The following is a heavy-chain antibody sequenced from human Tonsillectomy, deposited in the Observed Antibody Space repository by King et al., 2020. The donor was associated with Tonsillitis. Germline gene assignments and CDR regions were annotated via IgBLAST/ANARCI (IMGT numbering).Heavy chain of an antibody. Sequence: VKLVESGGGWVQPGGSLKLPCAASGFTFSGSAMHWVRQASGKGLEWGGRIRSKAHSYATAYAASVKGRFTISRNDSKNTAYLQMNSLKTEDTAVYYCTSSPRGDYYDSSGLERPDYWGQGTLVTVSS. CDR2: IRSKAHSYAT. J-gene: IGHJ4*02. D-gene: IGHD3-22*01. V-gene: IGHV3-73*02. CDR3: TSSPRGDYYDSSGLERPDY. CDR1: GFTFSGSA.